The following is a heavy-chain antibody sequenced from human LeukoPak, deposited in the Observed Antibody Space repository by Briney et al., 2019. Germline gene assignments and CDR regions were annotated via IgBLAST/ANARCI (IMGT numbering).Heavy chain of an antibody. CDR1: GFTFSSYA. Sequence: PGRSLRHSCAAPGFTFSSYAMHWVRQAPGKGLEWVAVISYDGSNKYYADSVKGRFTISRDNSKNTLYLQMNSLRAEDTAVYYCARTTNGPFDYWGQGTLVTVSS. CDR2: ISYDGSNK. D-gene: IGHD2-8*01. CDR3: ARTTNGPFDY. J-gene: IGHJ4*02. V-gene: IGHV3-30-3*01.